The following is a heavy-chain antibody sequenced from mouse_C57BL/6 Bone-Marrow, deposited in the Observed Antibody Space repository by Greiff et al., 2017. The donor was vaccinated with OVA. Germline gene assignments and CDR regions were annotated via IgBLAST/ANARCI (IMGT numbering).Heavy chain of an antibody. CDR2: IDPSDSYT. V-gene: IGHV1-50*01. Sequence: VQLQQPGAELVKPGASVKLSCKASGYTFTSYRMQWVKQRPGQGLEWIGEIDPSDSYTNYNQKFKGKATLTVDTSSSTAYMQLSSLTSEDSAVYYCARHYGIWYFDVWGTGTTVTVSS. J-gene: IGHJ1*03. CDR1: GYTFTSYR. D-gene: IGHD1-1*01. CDR3: ARHYGIWYFDV.